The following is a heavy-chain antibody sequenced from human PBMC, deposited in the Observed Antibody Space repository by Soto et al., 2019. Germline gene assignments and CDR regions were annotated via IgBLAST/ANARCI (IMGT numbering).Heavy chain of an antibody. D-gene: IGHD2-2*01. CDR2: IIPIFGTA. Sequence: SVKVSCKASGGTFSSYAISWVRQAPGQGLEWMGGIIPIFGTANYAQKFQGRVTITADESTSTAYMELSSLRSEDTAVYYCARDKDIVVVPAAPIALYYYYGMDVWGQGTTVTVSS. V-gene: IGHV1-69*13. CDR1: GGTFSSYA. CDR3: ARDKDIVVVPAAPIALYYYYGMDV. J-gene: IGHJ6*02.